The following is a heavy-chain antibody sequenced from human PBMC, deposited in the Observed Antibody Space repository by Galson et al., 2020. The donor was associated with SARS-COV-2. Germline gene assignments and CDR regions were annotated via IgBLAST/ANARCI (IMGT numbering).Heavy chain of an antibody. CDR2: IRSKAFSETT. Sequence: GESLKISCTGSGFTFGDYGVNWVRQAPGKGLEWVGFIRSKAFSETTQYAASVKGRFTFSRDDSKSIAYLQMNSLKIEDTAVYYCTRALMLDSWGQGTLVTVS. CDR1: GFTFGDYG. J-gene: IGHJ4*02. CDR3: TRALMLDS. V-gene: IGHV3-49*04.